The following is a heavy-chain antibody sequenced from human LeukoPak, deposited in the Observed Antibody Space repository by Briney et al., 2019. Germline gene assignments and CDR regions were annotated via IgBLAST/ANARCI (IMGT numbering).Heavy chain of an antibody. CDR1: ADSISLYF. J-gene: IGHJ6*02. CDR2: IDGSGNT. D-gene: IGHD3-9*01. Sequence: SETLSLTCSVSADSISLYFWSWIRQSPGKGLEWIGYIDGSGNTKYHPSLKSRATISVDTSTNQFSLKLRSVTAADTAVYYCARSLRYFDWTEGGLDVWGQGTTVTVSS. CDR3: ARSLRYFDWTEGGLDV. V-gene: IGHV4-59*01.